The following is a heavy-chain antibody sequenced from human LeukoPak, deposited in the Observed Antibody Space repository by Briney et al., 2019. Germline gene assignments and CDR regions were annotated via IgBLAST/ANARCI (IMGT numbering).Heavy chain of an antibody. CDR3: AKEADVGWSDY. CDR2: FSGSFIGT. D-gene: IGHD2-15*01. CDR1: GFTFSSYA. V-gene: IGHV3-23*01. Sequence: PGGSLRLSCAASGFTFSSYAMSWVRQAPGKGLEWVSTFSGSFIGTYYADSVKGRFTISRDISKKTLYLQMNSLRAEDTAVYYCAKEADVGWSDYWGQGTLVTVSS. J-gene: IGHJ4*02.